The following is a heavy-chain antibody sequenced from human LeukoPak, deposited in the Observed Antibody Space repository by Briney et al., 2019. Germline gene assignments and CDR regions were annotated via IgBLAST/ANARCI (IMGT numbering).Heavy chain of an antibody. D-gene: IGHD3-22*01. CDR3: ARDGVFGYYDSSGYPDY. CDR1: GFTFSNYG. V-gene: IGHV3-30*02. Sequence: GGSLGLSCAAAGFTFSNYGMHWVRQAPCKGLEWVAFIRYDGRNEYYADSVKGRFTISRDNSRNTLYVQMNSLRSEDTAVYHCARDGVFGYYDSSGYPDYWGEGTLVTVSS. J-gene: IGHJ4*02. CDR2: IRYDGRNE.